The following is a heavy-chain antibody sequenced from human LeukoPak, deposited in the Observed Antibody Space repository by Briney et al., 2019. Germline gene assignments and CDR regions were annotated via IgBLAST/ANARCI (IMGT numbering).Heavy chain of an antibody. J-gene: IGHJ5*02. D-gene: IGHD3-10*01. Sequence: GGSLRLSCAASGFTFSSYSMNWIRQAPGEGLEWVSSISSSSSYIYYADSVKGRFTISRDNAKNSLYLQMNSLRAEDTAVYYCARESGGSGSDTSFDPRGQGTLVTVSS. CDR3: ARESGGSGSDTSFDP. CDR2: ISSSSSYI. CDR1: GFTFSSYS. V-gene: IGHV3-21*01.